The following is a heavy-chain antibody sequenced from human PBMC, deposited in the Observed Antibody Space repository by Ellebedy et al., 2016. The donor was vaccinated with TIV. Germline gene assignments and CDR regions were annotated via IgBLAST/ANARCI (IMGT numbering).Heavy chain of an antibody. CDR2: IYYSGST. V-gene: IGHV4-61*01. CDR1: AGSVSRGSYY. J-gene: IGHJ4*02. D-gene: IGHD6-13*01. CDR3: ARGRGYSSSWYNY. Sequence: MPGGSLRLSCTVSAGSVSRGSYYRSCIWQPPGKGLEWIGYIYYSGSTNYNPSLKSRVTVSVDTSKNQFSLKLSSVTAADTAVYYCARGRGYSSSWYNYWGQGTLVTVSS.